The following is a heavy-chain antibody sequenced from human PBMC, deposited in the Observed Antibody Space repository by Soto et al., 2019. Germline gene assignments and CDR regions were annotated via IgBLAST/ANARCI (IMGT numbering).Heavy chain of an antibody. Sequence: EGQLVESEGGLVKPGGSLKLSCEASGLTISTAYMSWVRQAPGKGLEWVGRIKTKADGGTTEYASPVKGRFNISRDDSKNTLYVEMSSLKTEDTAVYYCTTDRPYLLRNPRVWGQGTLVTVSS. CDR1: GLTISTAY. CDR2: IKTKADGGTT. J-gene: IGHJ4*02. CDR3: TTDRPYLLRNPRV. D-gene: IGHD1-26*01. V-gene: IGHV3-15*01.